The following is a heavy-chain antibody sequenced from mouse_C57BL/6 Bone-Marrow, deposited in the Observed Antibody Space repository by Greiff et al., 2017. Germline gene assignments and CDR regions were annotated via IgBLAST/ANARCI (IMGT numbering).Heavy chain of an antibody. CDR1: GYTFTDYY. CDR2: IFPGSGST. J-gene: IGHJ3*01. CDR3: ARWGYYDYVWFAY. V-gene: IGHV1-75*01. Sequence: VQLQQSGPELVKPGASVKISCKASGYTFTDYYINWVKQRPGQGLEWIGWIFPGSGSTYYNEQFKGKATLTVDKSSSTAYMLLSSLTSEDSAVYFCARWGYYDYVWFAYWGQGTLVTVSA. D-gene: IGHD2-4*01.